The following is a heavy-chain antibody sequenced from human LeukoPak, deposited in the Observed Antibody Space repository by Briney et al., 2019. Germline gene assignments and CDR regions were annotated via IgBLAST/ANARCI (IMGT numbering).Heavy chain of an antibody. D-gene: IGHD5-12*01. J-gene: IGHJ4*02. CDR2: ISSGGGTK. V-gene: IGHV3-48*03. Sequence: GGSLRLSCAASTFMFSSYEMNWVRQAPGKGLEWVSYISSGGGTKYYADSVKGRFTISRDNAKNSLYLQINSLRVEDTAVYYCARPGRGYSGDEGYWGQGTLVTVSS. CDR1: TFMFSSYE. CDR3: ARPGRGYSGDEGY.